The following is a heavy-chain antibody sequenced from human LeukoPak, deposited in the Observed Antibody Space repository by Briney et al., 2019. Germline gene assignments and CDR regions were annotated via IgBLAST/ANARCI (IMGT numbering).Heavy chain of an antibody. D-gene: IGHD2-15*01. Sequence: PSETLSLTCAVSGGSISSGGYSWSWIRQPPGKGMGWSGYIYHSGSTYYNPSLKSRVPISVARSKNQFSLKLSSVTAADTAVYYCFAVDCSGGSCSYRESLDYWGQGTLVTVSS. J-gene: IGHJ4*02. CDR2: IYHSGST. CDR3: FAVDCSGGSCSYRESLDY. CDR1: GGSISSGGYS. V-gene: IGHV4-30-2*01.